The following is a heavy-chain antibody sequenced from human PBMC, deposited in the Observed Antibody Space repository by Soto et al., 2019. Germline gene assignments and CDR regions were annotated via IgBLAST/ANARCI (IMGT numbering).Heavy chain of an antibody. J-gene: IGHJ4*02. CDR1: GGSISSSNW. D-gene: IGHD3-10*01. V-gene: IGHV4-4*02. CDR2: IYHSGST. Sequence: QVQLQESGPGLVKPSGTLSLTCAVSGGSISSSNWWTWVRQPPGKGLEWIGEIYHSGSTNYNPSLKSRVTVSVAKWKNQFSLQLRSMTAADTAVYYCAAHSGSHYGPLDYWGQGTQVTVS. CDR3: AAHSGSHYGPLDY.